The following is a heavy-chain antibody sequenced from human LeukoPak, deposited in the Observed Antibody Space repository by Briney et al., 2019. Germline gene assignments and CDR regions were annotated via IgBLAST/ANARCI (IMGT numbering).Heavy chain of an antibody. J-gene: IGHJ2*01. CDR2: INPSGGST. Sequence: AAVNVSCKASGYTFTSYYMHWVRQAPGQWLEWMGIINPSGGSTSYARKFQGRVTMTRDTSTSTVYMELSSLRSEDTAVYYCARGALGYFDLWGRGTLATVSS. V-gene: IGHV1-46*01. CDR3: ARGALGYFDL. CDR1: GYTFTSYY.